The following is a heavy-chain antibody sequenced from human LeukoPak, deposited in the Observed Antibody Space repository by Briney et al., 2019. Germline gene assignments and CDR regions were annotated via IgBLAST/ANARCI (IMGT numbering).Heavy chain of an antibody. CDR1: GFTFSSYG. CDR3: AKETNERFPYSYGYSFDY. J-gene: IGHJ4*02. V-gene: IGHV3-30*18. Sequence: PGGSLRLSCAASGFTFSSYGMHWVRQAPGKGLEWVAVISYDGSNKYYADSVKGRFTISRDNSKNTLYLQMNSLRAEDTAVYYCAKETNERFPYSYGYSFDYWGQGTLVTVSS. CDR2: ISYDGSNK. D-gene: IGHD5-18*01.